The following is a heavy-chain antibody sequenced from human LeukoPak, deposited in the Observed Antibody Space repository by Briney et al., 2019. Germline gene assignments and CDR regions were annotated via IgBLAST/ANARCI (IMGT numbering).Heavy chain of an antibody. Sequence: GASVRVSCKASGYTFTSYGISWVRQAPGHGLEWMGWISAYNGNTNYAQKLQSRVTMTTDTSTSTAYMELRSLRSDDTGVYYCGREYEIRCGSHPASPALDYWGQGTLVTVSS. J-gene: IGHJ4*02. CDR1: GYTFTSYG. D-gene: IGHD1-26*01. CDR2: ISAYNGNT. V-gene: IGHV1-18*01. CDR3: GREYEIRCGSHPASPALDY.